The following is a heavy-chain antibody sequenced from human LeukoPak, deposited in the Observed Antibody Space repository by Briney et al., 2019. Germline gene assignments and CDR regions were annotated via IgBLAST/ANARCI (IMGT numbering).Heavy chain of an antibody. CDR2: IYYSGST. V-gene: IGHV4-39*01. J-gene: IGHJ4*02. Sequence: PSETLSLTCSVSGGSISNSGYYWGWIRQPPGKGLEWIGGIYYSGSTYYNPSLKSRVTISVDTSKNQFSLKLSSVTAADTAVYYCASRSSGYSSGWLVFDYWGQGTLVTVSS. CDR3: ASRSSGYSSGWLVFDY. D-gene: IGHD6-19*01. CDR1: GGSISNSGYY.